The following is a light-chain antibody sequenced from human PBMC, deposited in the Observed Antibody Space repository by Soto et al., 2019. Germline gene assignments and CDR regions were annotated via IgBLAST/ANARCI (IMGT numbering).Light chain of an antibody. CDR2: DVS. CDR3: SSYTSSSTMV. V-gene: IGLV2-14*01. CDR1: SSDVGGYNY. J-gene: IGLJ2*01. Sequence: QSALTQPASVSGSPGQSITISCTGTSSDVGGYNYVSWYQQHPVKAPKLMIYDVSNRPSGVSNRFSGSKSGNTASLTISGLQDEDEADYSCSSYTSSSTMVFGGGTKLTVL.